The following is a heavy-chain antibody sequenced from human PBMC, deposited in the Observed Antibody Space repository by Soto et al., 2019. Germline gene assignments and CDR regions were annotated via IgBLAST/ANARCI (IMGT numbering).Heavy chain of an antibody. CDR3: ARPSYSDAFDI. CDR1: GGSFSGYY. D-gene: IGHD2-21*01. J-gene: IGHJ3*02. Sequence: SETLSLTCAVYGGSFSGYYWSWIRQPPGKGLEWIGESNHSGSTNKNPSLKSRDNISVDTSKDLFSLKLSSVTAADTAVYYRARPSYSDAFDIWGQGTMVTVSS. CDR2: SNHSGST. V-gene: IGHV4-34*04.